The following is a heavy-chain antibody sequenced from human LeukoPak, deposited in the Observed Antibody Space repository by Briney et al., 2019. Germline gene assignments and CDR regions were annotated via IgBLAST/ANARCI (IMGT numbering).Heavy chain of an antibody. Sequence: SETLSLTCTVSGGSISRDYWSWIRQPPGKGLEWIGYIYYTGSTNYNPSLKSRVTISVDTSKNQFSLKLSSVTAADTAVYYCARVRGYGGNSLFDYWGQGTLVTVSS. V-gene: IGHV4-59*01. CDR3: ARVRGYGGNSLFDY. CDR2: IYYTGST. CDR1: GGSISRDY. J-gene: IGHJ4*02. D-gene: IGHD4-23*01.